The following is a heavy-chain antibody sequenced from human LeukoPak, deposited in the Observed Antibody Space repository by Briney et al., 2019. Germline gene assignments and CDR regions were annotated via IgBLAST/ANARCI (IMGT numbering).Heavy chain of an antibody. CDR2: VSGRGGRT. Sequence: GGSLRLSCAASGFTFSSYAMSWVRQAPGKGLEGVSTVSGRGGRTDYADSVKGRFTISRDNPKNTLYLQMNSLRAEDTAVYYCAKDRGHCINGVCHNYYYMDVWGKGPTVTVSS. J-gene: IGHJ6*03. D-gene: IGHD2-8*01. CDR3: AKDRGHCINGVCHNYYYMDV. CDR1: GFTFSSYA. V-gene: IGHV3-23*01.